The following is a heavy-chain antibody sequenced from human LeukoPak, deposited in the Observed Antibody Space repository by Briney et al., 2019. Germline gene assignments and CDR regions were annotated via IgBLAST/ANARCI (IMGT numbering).Heavy chain of an antibody. J-gene: IGHJ4*02. Sequence: GGSLRLSCAASGFTVSSNYMSWVRQAPGKGLEWVSVIYSGGSTYYADSVKGRFTISRDNSKNTLYLQMNSLRAEDTAVYYCARDAPYCGGDCYYNDWGQGTLVTVSS. CDR3: ARDAPYCGGDCYYND. CDR2: IYSGGST. V-gene: IGHV3-53*01. D-gene: IGHD2-21*02. CDR1: GFTVSSNY.